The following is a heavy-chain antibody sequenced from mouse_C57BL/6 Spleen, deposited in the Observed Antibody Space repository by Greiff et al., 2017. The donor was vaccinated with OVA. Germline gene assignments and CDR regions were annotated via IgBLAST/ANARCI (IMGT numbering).Heavy chain of an antibody. Sequence: EVQLVESGGGLVQPGCSLSLSCAASGFTFTDYYMSWVRQPPGKALEWLGFIRNKANGYTTEYSASVKGRFTISRDNSQSILYLQMNALRAEDSATYYCARYYYGSSYYFDYWGQGTTLTVSS. CDR1: GFTFTDYY. V-gene: IGHV7-3*01. CDR2: IRNKANGYTT. D-gene: IGHD1-1*01. J-gene: IGHJ2*01. CDR3: ARYYYGSSYYFDY.